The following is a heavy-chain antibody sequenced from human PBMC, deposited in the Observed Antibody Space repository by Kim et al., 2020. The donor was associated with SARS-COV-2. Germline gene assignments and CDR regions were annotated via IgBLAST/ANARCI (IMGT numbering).Heavy chain of an antibody. CDR1: GGSISSSSYY. CDR3: ARRVVVVVAALFHDAFDI. V-gene: IGHV4-39*01. Sequence: SETLSLTCTVSGGSISSSSYYWGWIRQPPGKGLEWIGSIYYSGSTYYNPSLKSRVTISVDTSKNQFSLKLSSVTAADTAVYYCARRVVVVVAALFHDAFDIWGQGTMVTVSS. D-gene: IGHD2-15*01. CDR2: IYYSGST. J-gene: IGHJ3*02.